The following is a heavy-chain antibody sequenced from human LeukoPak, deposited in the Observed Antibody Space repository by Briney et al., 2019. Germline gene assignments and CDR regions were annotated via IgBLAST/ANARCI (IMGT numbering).Heavy chain of an antibody. CDR1: GFTFRNYW. D-gene: IGHD2-2*01. V-gene: IGHV3-74*01. CDR2: ISSDGSST. J-gene: IGHJ4*02. Sequence: GSLRLSCAASGFTFRNYWMHWVRQPPGKGLVWVSRISSDGSSTNYADSVKSRFTISRDNAKNTLYLQMSSLRAEDTAVYYCASTPFSSSSYWGQGTLVTVSS. CDR3: ASTPFSSSSY.